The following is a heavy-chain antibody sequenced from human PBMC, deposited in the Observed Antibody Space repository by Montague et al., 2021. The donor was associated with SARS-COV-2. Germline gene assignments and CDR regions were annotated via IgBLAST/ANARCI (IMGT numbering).Heavy chain of an antibody. CDR1: GFTFSSYS. Sequence: SLRLSCAASGFTFSSYSMNWVRQAPGKGLEWVSSISSSSSYIYYXDSXKGRFTISRDNAKNSLYLQMNSLRAEDTAVYYCARALSTVLRYFDWLSAHYWGQGTLVTVSS. D-gene: IGHD3-9*01. CDR3: ARALSTVLRYFDWLSAHY. CDR2: ISSSSSYI. V-gene: IGHV3-21*01. J-gene: IGHJ4*02.